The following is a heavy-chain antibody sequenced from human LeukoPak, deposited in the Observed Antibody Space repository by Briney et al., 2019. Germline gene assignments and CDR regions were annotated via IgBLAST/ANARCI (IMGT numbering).Heavy chain of an antibody. CDR1: GFTVSSNY. CDR3: AREPNGDADAFDI. V-gene: IGHV3-53*01. CDR2: IYSGGST. D-gene: IGHD4-17*01. J-gene: IGHJ3*02. Sequence: GGSLRLSCAASGFTVSSNYMSWVRQAPGKGLEWGSVIYSGGSTYYADSVKGRFTISRDNSKNTLYLQMNSLRAEDTAVYYCAREPNGDADAFDIWGQRTMVTVSS.